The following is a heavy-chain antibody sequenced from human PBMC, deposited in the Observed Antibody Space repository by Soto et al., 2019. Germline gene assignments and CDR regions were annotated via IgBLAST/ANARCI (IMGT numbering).Heavy chain of an antibody. V-gene: IGHV4-59*01. J-gene: IGHJ6*02. CDR3: ARLAMVRGVDYYYYGMDV. Sequence: SETLSLTCTVSGGSISSYYWSWIRQPPGKGLEWIGYIYYSGGTNYNPSLKSRVTISVDTSKNQFSLKLSSVTAADTAVYYCARLAMVRGVDYYYYGMDVWGQGTTVTVSS. CDR2: IYYSGGT. CDR1: GGSISSYY. D-gene: IGHD3-10*01.